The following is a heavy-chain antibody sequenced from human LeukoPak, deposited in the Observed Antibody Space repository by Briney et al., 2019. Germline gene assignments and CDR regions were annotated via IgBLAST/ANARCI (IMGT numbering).Heavy chain of an antibody. CDR2: IYHSGST. CDR1: GYSISSGYY. Sequence: PSETLSLTCTVSGYSISSGYYWGWIRQPPGKGLEWIGSIYHSGSTYYNPSLKSRVTISVDTSKNQFSLKLSSVTAADTAVYYCARVLPPQQLADYWGQGTLVIVSS. D-gene: IGHD6-13*01. V-gene: IGHV4-38-2*02. J-gene: IGHJ4*02. CDR3: ARVLPPQQLADY.